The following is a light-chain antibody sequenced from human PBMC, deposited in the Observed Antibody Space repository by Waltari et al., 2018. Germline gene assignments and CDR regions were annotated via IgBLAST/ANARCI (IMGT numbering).Light chain of an antibody. CDR3: QQRSNWPRT. J-gene: IGKJ1*01. CDR2: DAS. CDR1: QSVSSY. V-gene: IGKV3-11*01. Sequence: DIVLTQSPATLSLSPGERATLSSRASQSVSSYLAWYQQKPGQAPRLLIYDASNRATGIPARFSGSGSGTDFTLTISSLEPEDFAVYYCQQRSNWPRTFGQGTKVEIK.